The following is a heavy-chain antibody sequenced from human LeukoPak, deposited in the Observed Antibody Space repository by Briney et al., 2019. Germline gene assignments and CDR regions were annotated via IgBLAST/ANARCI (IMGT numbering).Heavy chain of an antibody. Sequence: GASVKVSCKASGSTFTNYGITWMRQAPGQGLEWMGWINTYNGNTNYAQKLQGRVTITTDTSTSTAYMELRSLRSDDTAVFYCARDLVDGVGAPGAYWGQGALVTVSS. CDR2: INTYNGNT. CDR1: GSTFTNYG. J-gene: IGHJ4*02. CDR3: ARDLVDGVGAPGAY. D-gene: IGHD1-26*01. V-gene: IGHV1-18*01.